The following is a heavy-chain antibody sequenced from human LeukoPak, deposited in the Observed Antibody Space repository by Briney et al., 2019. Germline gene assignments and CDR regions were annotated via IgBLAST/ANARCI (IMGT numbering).Heavy chain of an antibody. CDR3: ARGDYYDSGTSFIDAFDI. D-gene: IGHD3-10*01. V-gene: IGHV3-7*01. Sequence: PGGSLRLSCAASGLTVSRYWMSWVRQAPGKGLQWVANIKQDGSQKFYVDSVKGRFTISRDNAKNSLSLQMNSLRGEDTAVYYCARGDYYDSGTSFIDAFDIWGQGTMVTVSS. CDR2: IKQDGSQK. CDR1: GLTVSRYW. J-gene: IGHJ3*02.